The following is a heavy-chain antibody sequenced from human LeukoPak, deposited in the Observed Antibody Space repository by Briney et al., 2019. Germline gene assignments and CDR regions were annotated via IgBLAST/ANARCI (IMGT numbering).Heavy chain of an antibody. J-gene: IGHJ4*02. CDR2: ISGSGGST. CDR3: AKDGPYVWGSYRRGYSYGLDY. CDR1: GFTFSSYA. V-gene: IGHV3-23*01. Sequence: GASLRLSCAASGFTFSSYAMSWVRQAPGKGLEWVSAISGSGGSTYYADSVKGRFTISRDNSKNTLYLQMNSLRAEDTAVYYCAKDGPYVWGSYRRGYSYGLDYWGQGTLATVSS. D-gene: IGHD3-16*02.